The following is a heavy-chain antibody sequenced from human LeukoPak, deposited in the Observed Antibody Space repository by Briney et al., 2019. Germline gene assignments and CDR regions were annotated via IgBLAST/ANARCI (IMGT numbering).Heavy chain of an antibody. CDR3: ARRDWNDVPYYYYYMDV. Sequence: GGSLRLSCTASGFTFGDYAMSWVRQAPGKGLEWVSSISSSSSYIYYADSAKGRFTISRDNAKNTLYLQMNSLRAEDTAVYYCARRDWNDVPYYYYYMDVWGKGTTVTVSS. CDR2: ISSSSSYI. D-gene: IGHD1-1*01. CDR1: GFTFGDYA. J-gene: IGHJ6*03. V-gene: IGHV3-21*01.